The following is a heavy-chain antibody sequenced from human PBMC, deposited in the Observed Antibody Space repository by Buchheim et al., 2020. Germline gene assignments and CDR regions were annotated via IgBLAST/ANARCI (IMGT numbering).Heavy chain of an antibody. CDR2: ISYDGSNK. J-gene: IGHJ6*02. CDR3: ARNWELLWFRELQYYGMDV. CDR1: GFTFSSYA. V-gene: IGHV3-30*04. Sequence: QVQLVESGGGVVQPGRSLRLSCAASGFTFSSYAMHWVRQAPGKGLEWVAVISYDGSNKYYADSVKGRFTISRDNSKNTLYLQMNSLRAEDTAVYYCARNWELLWFRELQYYGMDVWGQGTT. D-gene: IGHD3-10*01.